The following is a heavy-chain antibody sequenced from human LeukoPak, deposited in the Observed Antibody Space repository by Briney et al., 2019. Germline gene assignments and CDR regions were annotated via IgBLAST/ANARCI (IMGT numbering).Heavy chain of an antibody. J-gene: IGHJ4*02. CDR2: IRYDGSNK. Sequence: PGGSLRLSCAASGFTFSSYGMHWVRQAPGKGLEWVAFIRYDGSNKYYADSVKGRFTISRDNSKNTLYLQMNSLRAEDTAVYYCAKGPYYDYVWGSYLFDYWGQGTLITVSS. CDR3: AKGPYYDYVWGSYLFDY. D-gene: IGHD3-16*02. V-gene: IGHV3-30*02. CDR1: GFTFSSYG.